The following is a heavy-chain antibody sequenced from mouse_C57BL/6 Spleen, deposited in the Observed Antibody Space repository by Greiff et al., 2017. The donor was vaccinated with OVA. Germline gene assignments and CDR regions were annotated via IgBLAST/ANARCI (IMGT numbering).Heavy chain of an antibody. J-gene: IGHJ4*01. D-gene: IGHD1-1*01. Sequence: EVKLVESGGDLVKPGGSLKLSCAASGFTFSSYGMSWVRQTPDKRLEWVATISSGGSYTYYPASVQGRFTISRDNAKNTLYLQMSSLKSEDTAMYYCARAPSTVGNAMDYWGQGTSVTVSS. CDR1: GFTFSSYG. CDR3: ARAPSTVGNAMDY. CDR2: ISSGGSYT. V-gene: IGHV5-6*01.